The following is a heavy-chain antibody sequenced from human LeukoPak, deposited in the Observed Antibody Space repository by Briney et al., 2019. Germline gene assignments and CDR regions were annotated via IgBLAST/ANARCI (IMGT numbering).Heavy chain of an antibody. CDR1: GGSISSSSYY. CDR3: ARIPLIHYYGSGSYYNVRPRWFDP. J-gene: IGHJ5*02. V-gene: IGHV4-39*07. D-gene: IGHD3-10*01. CDR2: IYYSGST. Sequence: PSETLSLTCTVSGGSISSSSYYWGWIRQPPGKGLEWIGNIYYSGSTYYNPSLKSQVTISVDTSKNQFSLKLSSVTAADTAVYYCARIPLIHYYGSGSYYNVRPRWFDPWGQGTLVTVSS.